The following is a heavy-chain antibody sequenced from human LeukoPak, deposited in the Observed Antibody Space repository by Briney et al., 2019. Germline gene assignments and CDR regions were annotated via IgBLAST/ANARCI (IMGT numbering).Heavy chain of an antibody. D-gene: IGHD3-22*01. J-gene: IGHJ5*02. CDR2: INPNSGDT. Sequence: ASVKVSCKASGYTFTGYYMHWVRQAPGQGLEWMGWINPNSGDTNYAQKFQGRVTMTRDTSISTAYVELSRLTSDDTAMYYCARDRTSGYNWFDPWGQGTLVTASS. CDR1: GYTFTGYY. V-gene: IGHV1-2*02. CDR3: ARDRTSGYNWFDP.